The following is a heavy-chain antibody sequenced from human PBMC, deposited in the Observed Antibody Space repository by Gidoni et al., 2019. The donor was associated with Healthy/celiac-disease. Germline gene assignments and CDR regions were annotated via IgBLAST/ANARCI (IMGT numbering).Heavy chain of an antibody. CDR3: ARGLTEGYSGYDYFDY. J-gene: IGHJ4*02. CDR1: GYTFTSYD. V-gene: IGHV1-8*01. Sequence: QVQLVQSGAEVKKPGASVKVSCQASGYTFTSYDINWVRQATGQGLEWMGWMNPNSGNTGYAQKFQGRVTMTRNTSISTAYMELSSLRSEDTAVYYCARGLTEGYSGYDYFDYWGQGTLVTVSS. D-gene: IGHD5-12*01. CDR2: MNPNSGNT.